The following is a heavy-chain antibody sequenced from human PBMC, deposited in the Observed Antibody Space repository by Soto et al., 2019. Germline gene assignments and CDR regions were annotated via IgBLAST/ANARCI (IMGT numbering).Heavy chain of an antibody. CDR3: ARERDHDSSGYSNDY. CDR2: INPSGGST. V-gene: IGHV1-46*01. Sequence: SVKVYCKASGYTFTGYYIHWVRQAPVQGLEWMGIINPSGGSTSYAQKFQGRVTMTRDTSTSTVYMELSSLRSEDTAVYYCARERDHDSSGYSNDYWGKVTLGTVAS. J-gene: IGHJ4*02. CDR1: GYTFTGYY. D-gene: IGHD3-22*01.